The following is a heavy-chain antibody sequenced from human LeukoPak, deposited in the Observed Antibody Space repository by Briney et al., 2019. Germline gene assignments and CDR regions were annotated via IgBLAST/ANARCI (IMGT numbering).Heavy chain of an antibody. CDR3: ARWYYSGWAFDY. CDR1: GGTIIRYY. Sequence: SETLSLTCTVSGGTIIRYYWNWIGQPPWKGLEWIGYIHDSGSTKYNPSLKSRVTISVDTSKTQFSLKLSSVTAADTAVYYCARWYYSGWAFDYWGQGPLVTVSS. D-gene: IGHD6-19*01. J-gene: IGHJ4*02. CDR2: IHDSGST. V-gene: IGHV4-59*08.